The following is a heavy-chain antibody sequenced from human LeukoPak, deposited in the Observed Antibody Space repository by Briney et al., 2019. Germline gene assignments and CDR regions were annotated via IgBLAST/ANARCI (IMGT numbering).Heavy chain of an antibody. J-gene: IGHJ4*02. CDR3: ARGSGDWTYYFDY. V-gene: IGHV4-38-2*02. CDR2: TYHGGTT. Sequence: SETLSLTCTVSGYSISSGYLWGWIRQPPGKGLEWIGSTYHGGTTYSNPSLKSRVIITEDTSKNQFSLKLSSVTAADTAVYYCARGSGDWTYYFDYWGQGTLVTVSS. CDR1: GYSISSGYL. D-gene: IGHD2-21*02.